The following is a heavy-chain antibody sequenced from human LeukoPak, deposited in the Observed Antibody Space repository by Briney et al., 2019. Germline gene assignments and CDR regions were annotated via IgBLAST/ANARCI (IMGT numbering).Heavy chain of an antibody. CDR3: ASLGTTGTTFDY. Sequence: SETLSLTCAVYGGSFNGYYWSWIRQPPGKGLEWIGEINHSGSTNYNPSLKSRVTISVDTSKNQFSLKLSSVTAADTAVYYCASLGTTGTTFDYWGQGTLVTVSS. CDR2: INHSGST. CDR1: GGSFNGYY. J-gene: IGHJ4*02. D-gene: IGHD1-1*01. V-gene: IGHV4-34*01.